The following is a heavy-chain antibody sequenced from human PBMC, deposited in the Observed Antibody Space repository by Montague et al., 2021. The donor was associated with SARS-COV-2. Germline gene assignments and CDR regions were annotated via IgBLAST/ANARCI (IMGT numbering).Heavy chain of an antibody. D-gene: IGHD6-25*01. CDR3: AKQTGAGAIVYWYFDL. Sequence: SLRLSCAASGFAFNNFAMTWVRQPPGKGLEWVSSIFGSGAGTYYADSVQGRFTISRDNSRNTLYLQMNSLRAEDTAKYYCAKQTGAGAIVYWYFDLWGRGTLVNVSS. V-gene: IGHV3-23*01. CDR1: GFAFNNFA. CDR2: IFGSGAGT. J-gene: IGHJ2*01.